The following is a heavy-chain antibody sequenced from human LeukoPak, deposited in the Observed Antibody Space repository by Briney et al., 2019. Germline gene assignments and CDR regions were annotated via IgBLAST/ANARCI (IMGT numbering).Heavy chain of an antibody. CDR1: GFTFSSYE. J-gene: IGHJ4*02. D-gene: IGHD3-10*02. CDR2: ISSSGSTI. V-gene: IGHV3-48*03. CDR3: ARNVYNFDY. Sequence: PGGSLTLSCAASGFTFSSYEMNWVRQAPGKGLEWVSYISSSGSTIYYADSVQGRFTISRDNAQNSLYLQMSSLRAEDTAVYYCARNVYNFDYWGQGTLVTGSS.